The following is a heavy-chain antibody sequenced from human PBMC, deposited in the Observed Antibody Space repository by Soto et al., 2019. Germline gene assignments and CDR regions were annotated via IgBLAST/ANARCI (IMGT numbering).Heavy chain of an antibody. D-gene: IGHD1-7*01. Sequence: SETLSLTCAVSGGSFTSNNWWTWVRKPPGQGLEWIGEIYRTGSTNYNPSLKSRVTISLDKSENQFSLKVTSLTAADTAVYYCASRDPGTSVDYWGQGTLVTVSS. V-gene: IGHV4-4*02. CDR2: IYRTGST. CDR3: ASRDPGTSVDY. CDR1: GGSFTSNNW. J-gene: IGHJ4*02.